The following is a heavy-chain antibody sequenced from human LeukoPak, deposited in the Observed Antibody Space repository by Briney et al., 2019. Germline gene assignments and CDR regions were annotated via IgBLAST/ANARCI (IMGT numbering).Heavy chain of an antibody. J-gene: IGHJ3*02. D-gene: IGHD3-22*01. V-gene: IGHV3-20*04. Sequence: PGGSLRLSCAASGFTFDDYGMSWVRQAPGKGLEWVSGINWNGGSTGYADSVKGRFTISRDNAKNSLYLQMNSLRAEDTALYYCARDGRIVVVTGAFDIWGQGTMVTVSS. CDR2: INWNGGST. CDR1: GFTFDDYG. CDR3: ARDGRIVVVTGAFDI.